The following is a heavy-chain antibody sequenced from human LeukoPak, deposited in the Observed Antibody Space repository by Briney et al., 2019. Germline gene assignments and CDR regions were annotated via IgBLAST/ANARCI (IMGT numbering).Heavy chain of an antibody. J-gene: IGHJ6*03. V-gene: IGHV4-61*02. CDR1: GGSISSGGYY. CDR3: ARDVIVVVPAAIQPYYYYYYMDV. D-gene: IGHD2-2*01. CDR2: IYTSGST. Sequence: SETLSLTCTVSGGSISSGGYYWSWIRQPAGKGLEWIGRIYTSGSTNYNPSLKSRVTISVDTSKNQFSLKLSSVTAADTAVYYCARDVIVVVPAAIQPYYYYYYMDVWGKGTTVTVSS.